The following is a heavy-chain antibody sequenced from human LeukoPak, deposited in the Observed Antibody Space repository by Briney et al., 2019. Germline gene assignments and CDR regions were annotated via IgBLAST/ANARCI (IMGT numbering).Heavy chain of an antibody. Sequence: SETLSLTCTVSGGSISSSSYYWGWIRQPPGKGLEWIGNIYYSGSTYYNPSLKSRVTISVDTSENQFSLKLSSVTAADTAVYYCASGYDNSGYYYVPDYWGQGTLVTVSS. CDR3: ASGYDNSGYYYVPDY. D-gene: IGHD3-22*01. CDR1: GGSISSSSYY. J-gene: IGHJ4*02. V-gene: IGHV4-39*01. CDR2: IYYSGST.